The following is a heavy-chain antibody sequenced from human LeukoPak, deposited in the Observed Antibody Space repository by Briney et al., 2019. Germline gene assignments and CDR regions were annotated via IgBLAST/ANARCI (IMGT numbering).Heavy chain of an antibody. V-gene: IGHV1-2*02. CDR2: INPNSGGT. D-gene: IGHD2-2*01. Sequence: ASVKVSCKASGYTFTGYYMHWVRQAPGQGLEWMGWINPNSGGTNYAQKFQGRVTMTRDTSISTAYMELSRLRSDDTAVYYCALLPHIYCSSTSCRPYLYYYYYMDVWGKGTTVTVSS. CDR3: ALLPHIYCSSTSCRPYLYYYYYMDV. J-gene: IGHJ6*03. CDR1: GYTFTGYY.